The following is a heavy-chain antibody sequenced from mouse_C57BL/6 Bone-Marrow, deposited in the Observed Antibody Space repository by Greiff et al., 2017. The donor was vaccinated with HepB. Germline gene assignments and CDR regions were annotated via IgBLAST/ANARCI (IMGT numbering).Heavy chain of an antibody. V-gene: IGHV1-15*01. J-gene: IGHJ2*01. CDR1: GYTFTDYE. CDR3: TRYPTGYFDY. Sequence: VHLVESGAELVRPGASVTLSCKASGYTFTDYEMHWVKQTPVHGLEWIGAIDPETGGTAYNQKFKGKAILTADKSSSTAYMELRSLTSEDSAVYYCTRYPTGYFDYWGQGTTLTVSS. CDR2: IDPETGGT.